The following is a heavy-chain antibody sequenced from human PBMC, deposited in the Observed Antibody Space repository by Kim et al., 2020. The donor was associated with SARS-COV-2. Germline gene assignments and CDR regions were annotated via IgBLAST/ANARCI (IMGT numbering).Heavy chain of an antibody. CDR3: ARKRLSRDSSGYYSSYYYYYGMDV. D-gene: IGHD3-22*01. CDR2: INTNTGNP. CDR1: GYTFTSYA. J-gene: IGHJ6*02. Sequence: ASVKVSCKASGYTFTSYAMNWVRQAPGQGLEWMGWINTNTGNPTYAQGFTGRFVFSLDTSVSTAYLQISSLKAEDTAVYYCARKRLSRDSSGYYSSYYYYYGMDVWGQGTTVTVSS. V-gene: IGHV7-4-1*02.